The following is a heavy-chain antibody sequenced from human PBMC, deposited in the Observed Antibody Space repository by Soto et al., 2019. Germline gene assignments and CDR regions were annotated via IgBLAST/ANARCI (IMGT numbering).Heavy chain of an antibody. CDR2: IYYSGST. V-gene: IGHV4-31*03. CDR3: EKGKDSHYYYYGMDV. D-gene: IGHD2-15*01. J-gene: IGHJ6*02. Sequence: SSETLSLTCTVSGGSISSGGYYWSWIRQHPGKGLEWIGYIYYSGSTYYNPSLKSRVTISVDTSKNQFSLKLSSVTAADTAVYYCEKGKDSHYYYYGMDVWGQGTTVTVSS. CDR1: GGSISSGGYY.